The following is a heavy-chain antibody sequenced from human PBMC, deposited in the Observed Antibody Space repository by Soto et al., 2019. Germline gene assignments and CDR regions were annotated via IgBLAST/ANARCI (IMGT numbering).Heavy chain of an antibody. CDR3: VRRAGGAVVWYYDL. V-gene: IGHV3-23*01. CDR1: GFIFNNYA. J-gene: IGHJ2*01. D-gene: IGHD2-21*01. Sequence: EVQLLESGGGFVQRGGSLRLSCAASGFIFNNYAMTWVRQAPGKGLEWVARVSGRGGSAYYADSVKGRLTISRDNSNNTLYLQMTNVRGEDTAVYYCVRRAGGAVVWYYDLWGRGSLVNFFS. CDR2: VSGRGGSA.